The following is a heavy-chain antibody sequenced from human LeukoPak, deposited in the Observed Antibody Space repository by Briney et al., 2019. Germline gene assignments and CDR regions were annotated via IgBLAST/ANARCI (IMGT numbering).Heavy chain of an antibody. J-gene: IGHJ4*02. Sequence: PSETLSLTCTVSGVSVSSNYCSWIRQPPGKGLEWIGSIYYSGSSFDNPALKSRVTISVDTSKNQFSLKLSSVTAADTAVYYCARHRSGWLQSSFDYWGQGTLVTVSS. CDR1: GVSVSSNY. V-gene: IGHV4-39*01. D-gene: IGHD5-24*01. CDR2: IYYSGSS. CDR3: ARHRSGWLQSSFDY.